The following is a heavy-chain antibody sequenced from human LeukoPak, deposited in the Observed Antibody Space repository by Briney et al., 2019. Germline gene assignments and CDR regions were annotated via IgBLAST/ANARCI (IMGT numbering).Heavy chain of an antibody. J-gene: IGHJ4*02. Sequence: GGSLRLSCAASGFTFSSYAMSWVRQAPGKGLEWVSAISGSGGSTYYADSVKGRFTISRDNAKNSLYLQMNSLRAEDTAVYYCARGSLYYGSGSHLDYWGQGTLVTASS. CDR3: ARGSLYYGSGSHLDY. CDR2: ISGSGGST. V-gene: IGHV3-23*01. CDR1: GFTFSSYA. D-gene: IGHD3-10*01.